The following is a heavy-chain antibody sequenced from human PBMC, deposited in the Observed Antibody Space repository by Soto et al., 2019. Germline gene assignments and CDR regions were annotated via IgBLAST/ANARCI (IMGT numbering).Heavy chain of an antibody. V-gene: IGHV4-4*07. CDR2: IDNSGST. CDR1: GDSISNYF. J-gene: IGHJ4*02. Sequence: PSETLSLTCTVSGDSISNYFCNWIRQPAGKGLEWIGRIDNSGSTNYNPSLKSRITMSADTSRNQFSLKLNSVTAADTAVYYCARGGQDFWSGPFDYWGQGALVTVSS. CDR3: ARGGQDFWSGPFDY. D-gene: IGHD3-3*01.